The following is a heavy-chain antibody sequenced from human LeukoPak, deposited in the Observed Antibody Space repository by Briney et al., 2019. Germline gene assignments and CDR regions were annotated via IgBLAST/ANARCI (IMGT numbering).Heavy chain of an antibody. J-gene: IGHJ4*02. CDR2: INPNSGGT. CDR1: GYTFTRYY. CDR3: AREGDGIVGASKGIDY. D-gene: IGHD1-26*01. Sequence: ASVKVSCKASGYTFTRYYMHWVRQAPGQGLEWMGWINPNSGGTNYAKKFQGRVTMTRDTSINTAYMELSRLRSDDTAVYYCAREGDGIVGASKGIDYWGQGTLVTVSS. V-gene: IGHV1-2*02.